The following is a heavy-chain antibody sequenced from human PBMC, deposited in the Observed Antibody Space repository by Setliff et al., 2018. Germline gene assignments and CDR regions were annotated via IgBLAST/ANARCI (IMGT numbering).Heavy chain of an antibody. CDR1: GGSVGNSYYY. CDR2: IYTTWST. J-gene: IGHJ4*02. V-gene: IGHV4-61*02. Sequence: PSETLSLTCTVSGGSVGNSYYYWNWIRQPAGKGLEWIGRIYTTWSTNYSPSLRSRVTISADTSKNQFSLQLNSVTATDTAVYYCARGRLLYVGDSHYFDNWGQGTLVTVSS. D-gene: IGHD4-17*01. CDR3: ARGRLLYVGDSHYFDN.